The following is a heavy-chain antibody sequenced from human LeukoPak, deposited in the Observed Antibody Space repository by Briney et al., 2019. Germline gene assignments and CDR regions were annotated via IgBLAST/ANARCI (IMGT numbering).Heavy chain of an antibody. J-gene: IGHJ3*02. V-gene: IGHV4-59*01. CDR1: SGSISGYY. Sequence: SETLSLTCNVSSGSISGYYWTWLRQPPGKGLEWIVFIYYSGSTNYNPSLKSRVTISVDTSKNELSLRMTSVTAADTAVYYCARDPRYSSSAHVFDIWGQGTMVTVSS. CDR2: IYYSGST. D-gene: IGHD6-6*01. CDR3: ARDPRYSSSAHVFDI.